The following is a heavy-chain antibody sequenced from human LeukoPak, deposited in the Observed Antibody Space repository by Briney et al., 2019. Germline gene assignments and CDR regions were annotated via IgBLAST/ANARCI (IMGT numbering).Heavy chain of an antibody. J-gene: IGHJ4*02. V-gene: IGHV1-18*01. CDR2: ISAYNGNT. CDR3: ARDLDTIFGVVPSDY. CDR1: GYTFTSYG. D-gene: IGHD3-3*01. Sequence: ASVEVSCKASGYTFTSYGISWVRQAPGQGLEWMGWISAYNGNTNYAQKLQGRVTMTTDTSTSTAYMELRSLRSDDTAVYYCARDLDTIFGVVPSDYWGQGTLVTVSS.